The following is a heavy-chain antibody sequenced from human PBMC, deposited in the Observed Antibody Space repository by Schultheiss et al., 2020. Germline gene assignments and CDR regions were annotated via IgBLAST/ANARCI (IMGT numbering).Heavy chain of an antibody. Sequence: SETLSLTCTVSDGSISYYYWTWIRQSPGKGLEWIGSIYYSGTTYYNPSLKSRVTISVDTSKNQFSLKLSSVTAADTAVYYCARYGSGLTARFDYWGQGTLVTVYS. V-gene: IGHV4-59*12. CDR1: DGSISYYY. J-gene: IGHJ4*02. D-gene: IGHD1-1*01. CDR2: IYYSGTT. CDR3: ARYGSGLTARFDY.